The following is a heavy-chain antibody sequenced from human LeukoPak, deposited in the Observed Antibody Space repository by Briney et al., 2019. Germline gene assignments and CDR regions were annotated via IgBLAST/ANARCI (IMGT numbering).Heavy chain of an antibody. Sequence: PGGSLRLSCAASGFTFSSYAMSWVRQAPGKGLEWVSAISGSGGSTFYADSVKGRFTISRDNSKNTLYLQMNSLRAEDTAVYYCARIIAARHSRYLDAFDIWGQGTMVTVSS. V-gene: IGHV3-23*01. D-gene: IGHD6-6*01. CDR3: ARIIAARHSRYLDAFDI. J-gene: IGHJ3*02. CDR2: ISGSGGST. CDR1: GFTFSSYA.